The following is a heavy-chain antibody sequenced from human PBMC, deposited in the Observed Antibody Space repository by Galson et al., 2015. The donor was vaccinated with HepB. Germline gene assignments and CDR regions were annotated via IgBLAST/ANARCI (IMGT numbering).Heavy chain of an antibody. CDR2: INPHSGGT. CDR1: GYTFTGYY. D-gene: IGHD3-16*01. J-gene: IGHJ5*02. V-gene: IGHV1-2*02. Sequence: SVKVSCKASGYTFTGYYIHWVRQVPGQGLEWMGWINPHSGGTNYAQKFQGRVTMTRDTSISTAYMELSSLRSDDTAVYYCASAACTYTTSCSPDFPWGQGTLVTVPS. CDR3: ASAACTYTTSCSPDFP.